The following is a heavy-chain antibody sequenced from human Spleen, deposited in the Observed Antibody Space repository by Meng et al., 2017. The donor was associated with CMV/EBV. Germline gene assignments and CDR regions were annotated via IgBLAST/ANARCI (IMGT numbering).Heavy chain of an antibody. CDR2: INPSSGGT. J-gene: IGHJ6*02. CDR3: ARDLVTTFGGFYYGVDV. V-gene: IGHV1-2*02. Sequence: YIFTGHYIHWVRQAPGQGLEWMGWINPSSGGTNYAQRFQGRVTMTSDTSTSTASMGLSRLRSDDTAVYYCARDLVTTFGGFYYGVDVWGQGTLVTVSS. D-gene: IGHD3-16*01. CDR1: YIFTGHY.